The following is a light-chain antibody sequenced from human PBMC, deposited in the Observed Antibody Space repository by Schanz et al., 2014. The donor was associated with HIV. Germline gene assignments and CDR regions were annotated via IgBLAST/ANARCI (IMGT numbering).Light chain of an antibody. Sequence: QSVLTQPPSASGSPGQSVTISCTGTSSDVGGYNYVSWYQQHPGKAPKLMIYEVSKRPSGVPDRFSGSKSGNTASLTVSGLQADDEADYYCSSFAGNNKLLFGGGTKLTVL. V-gene: IGLV2-8*01. CDR2: EVS. J-gene: IGLJ2*01. CDR3: SSFAGNNKLL. CDR1: SSDVGGYNY.